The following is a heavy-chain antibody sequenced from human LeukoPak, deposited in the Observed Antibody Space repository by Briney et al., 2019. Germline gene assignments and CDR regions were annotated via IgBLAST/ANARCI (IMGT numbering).Heavy chain of an antibody. Sequence: PSETLSLTCTVSGYSISSGYYWGWIRQPPGKGLEWIGSIYHSGSTYYNPSLESRVTISVDTSKNQFSLKLSSVTAADTAVYYCARVLRDYYYYMDVWGKGTTVTVSS. D-gene: IGHD3-10*01. CDR1: GYSISSGYY. V-gene: IGHV4-38-2*02. CDR2: IYHSGST. CDR3: ARVLRDYYYYMDV. J-gene: IGHJ6*03.